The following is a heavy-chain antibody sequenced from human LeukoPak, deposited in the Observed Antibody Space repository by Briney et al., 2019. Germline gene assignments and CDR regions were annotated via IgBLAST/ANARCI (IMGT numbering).Heavy chain of an antibody. CDR2: TYYRSKWYN. CDR3: AREGAYSRGWYDSWSYFDY. J-gene: IGHJ4*02. V-gene: IGHV6-1*01. Sequence: SQTLSLTCAISGDSVSSNSAAWNWIRQSPSRGLEWLGRTYYRSKWYNDYAVSVKSRITINPDTSKNHFSLQLNSVTPEDTAVYYCAREGAYSRGWYDSWSYFDYWGQGTLVTVSS. CDR1: GDSVSSNSAA. D-gene: IGHD6-19*01.